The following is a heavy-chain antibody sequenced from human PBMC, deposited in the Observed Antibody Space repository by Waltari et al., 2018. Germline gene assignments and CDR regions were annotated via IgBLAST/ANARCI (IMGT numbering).Heavy chain of an antibody. D-gene: IGHD3-3*01. CDR3: ARERFVLRFLEWWGDWFDP. J-gene: IGHJ5*02. V-gene: IGHV4-34*01. CDR1: GGSFSGYY. Sequence: QVQLQQWGAGLLKPSETLSLTCAVYGGSFSGYYWSWIRQPPGKGLEWIGEINHGGSTNYTPSLKSRVTISVDTSKNQFSLKLSSVTAADTAVYYCARERFVLRFLEWWGDWFDPWGQGTLVTVSS. CDR2: INHGGST.